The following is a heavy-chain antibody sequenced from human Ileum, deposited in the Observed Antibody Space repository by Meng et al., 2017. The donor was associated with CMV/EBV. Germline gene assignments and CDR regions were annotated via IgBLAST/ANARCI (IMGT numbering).Heavy chain of an antibody. J-gene: IGHJ4*02. Sequence: SQTLSLTCAISGDSVSRNSATWNWLRQSPSRGLEWLGRTYQRSNWYNDYALSVRSRITVNPDTSKNQFSLQLNSVTPEDTAVYYCARASRGYCIITDCYIFNYWGQGTLVTVSS. CDR2: TYQRSNWYN. D-gene: IGHD2-2*02. V-gene: IGHV6-1*01. CDR3: ARASRGYCIITDCYIFNY. CDR1: GDSVSRNSAT.